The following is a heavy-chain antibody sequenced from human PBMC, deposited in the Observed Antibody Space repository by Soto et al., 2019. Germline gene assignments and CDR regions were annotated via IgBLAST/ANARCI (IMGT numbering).Heavy chain of an antibody. J-gene: IGHJ1*01. CDR2: INWNSGSI. Sequence: EVQLVESGGAWVQPGRSLRLSFEASGFTLDDYALHWFRQVPGKGLEWVSGINWNSGSIGYADSVKGRFAISRDNAKNSLHLQMNSLRAEDTAFYYCVKDESINWYSGHFRHWGQGTLVTVSS. CDR3: VKDESINWYSGHFRH. V-gene: IGHV3-9*01. CDR1: GFTLDDYA. D-gene: IGHD6-13*01.